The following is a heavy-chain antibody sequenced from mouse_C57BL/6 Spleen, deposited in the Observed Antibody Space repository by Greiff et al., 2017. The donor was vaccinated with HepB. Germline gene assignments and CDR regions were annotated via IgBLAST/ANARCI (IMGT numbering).Heavy chain of an antibody. CDR1: GFTFSSYA. Sequence: EVKVVESGGGLVKPGGSLKLSCAASGFTFSSYAMSWVRQTPEKRLEWVATISDGGSYTYYPDNVKGRFTISRDNAKNNMYLQMSQQKSEDTAMYEWARDAIITTDWYFDVWGRGTTVTVSS. CDR2: ISDGGSYT. D-gene: IGHD2-12*01. V-gene: IGHV5-4*01. J-gene: IGHJ1*03. CDR3: ARDAIITTDWYFDV.